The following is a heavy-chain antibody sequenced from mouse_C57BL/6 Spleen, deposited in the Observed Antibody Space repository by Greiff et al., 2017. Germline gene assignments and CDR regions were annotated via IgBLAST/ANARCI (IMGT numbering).Heavy chain of an antibody. CDR2: IWSGGST. V-gene: IGHV2-2*01. J-gene: IGHJ4*01. D-gene: IGHD2-5*01. Sequence: VKLMESGPGLVQPSQSLSITCTVSGFSLTSYGVHWVRQSPGKGLEWLGVIWSGGSTDYNAAFISRLSISKDNSKSQVFFKMNSLQADDTAIYYCARNRYYSNRYYAMDYWGQGTSVTVSS. CDR3: ARNRYYSNRYYAMDY. CDR1: GFSLTSYG.